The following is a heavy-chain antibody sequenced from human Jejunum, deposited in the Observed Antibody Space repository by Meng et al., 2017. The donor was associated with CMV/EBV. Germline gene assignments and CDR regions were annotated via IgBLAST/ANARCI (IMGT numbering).Heavy chain of an antibody. CDR1: GGSLIGTNW. CDR3: GDPPAGY. V-gene: IGHV4-4*01. Sequence: TLSLPCVVSGGSLIGTNWWNWVRQPPGGGLEWIGEIFHSGATNYNPSLKSRVTISIDNSKNQFSLKLTSVTAADTAVYFCGDPPAGYWGQGVLVTVSS. CDR2: IFHSGAT. J-gene: IGHJ4*02.